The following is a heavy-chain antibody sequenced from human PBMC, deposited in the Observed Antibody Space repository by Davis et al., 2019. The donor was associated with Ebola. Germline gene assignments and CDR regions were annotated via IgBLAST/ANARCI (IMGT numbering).Heavy chain of an antibody. Sequence: AASVKVSCKASGGTFSSYAISWVRQAPGQGLEWMGGIIPIFGTANYAQKFQGRVTITADESTSTAYMELSSLRSEDTAVYYCARDGSGWSSLFDYWGQGTLVTVSS. CDR1: GGTFSSYA. V-gene: IGHV1-69*13. D-gene: IGHD6-19*01. J-gene: IGHJ4*02. CDR3: ARDGSGWSSLFDY. CDR2: IIPIFGTA.